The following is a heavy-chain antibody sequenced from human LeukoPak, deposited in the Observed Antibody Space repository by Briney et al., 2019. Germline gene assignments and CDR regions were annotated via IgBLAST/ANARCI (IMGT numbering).Heavy chain of an antibody. CDR3: ARGPPSMTAMKAFDI. CDR2: IYYSGST. J-gene: IGHJ3*02. CDR1: GGSISSGGYY. V-gene: IGHV4-31*03. Sequence: SETLSLTCTVSGGSISSGGYYWSWIRQHPGKGLEWIGYIYYSGSTYYNPSLKSRVTISVDTSKNQFSLKLSSVTAADTAVYYCARGPPSMTAMKAFDIWGQGTMVTVSS. D-gene: IGHD5-18*01.